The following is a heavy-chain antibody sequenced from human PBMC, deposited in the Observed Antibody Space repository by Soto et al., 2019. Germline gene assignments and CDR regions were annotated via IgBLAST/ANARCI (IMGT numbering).Heavy chain of an antibody. V-gene: IGHV4-61*08. J-gene: IGHJ5*02. CDR1: GGSISSGDCY. CDR3: ARVIFLPQFDP. CDR2: IYYSGST. Sequence: PLXTLSLTCTVSGGSISSGDCYWRWIRQPPGKGLEWIGYIYYSGSTNYNPSLKSRVTISVDTSKNQFSLKLSSVTAADTAVYYCARVIFLPQFDPWGQGTLV. D-gene: IGHD3-3*01.